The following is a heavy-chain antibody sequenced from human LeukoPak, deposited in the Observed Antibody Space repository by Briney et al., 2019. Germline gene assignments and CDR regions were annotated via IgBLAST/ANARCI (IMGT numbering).Heavy chain of an antibody. J-gene: IGHJ4*02. D-gene: IGHD3-22*01. Sequence: SETLSLTCAVYGGSFSGYYWSWIRQPPGKGLEWIGEINHSGSSNYNPSLKSRVTISVDTSKNQFSLKLSSVTAADTAVYYCARGGMHSSGLDYWGQGTLVTVSS. CDR2: INHSGSS. CDR3: ARGGMHSSGLDY. V-gene: IGHV4-34*01. CDR1: GGSFSGYY.